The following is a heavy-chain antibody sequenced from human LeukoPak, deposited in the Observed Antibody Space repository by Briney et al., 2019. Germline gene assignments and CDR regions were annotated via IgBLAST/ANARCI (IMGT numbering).Heavy chain of an antibody. Sequence: GGSLRLSCAASGFTFSSYDMSWVRQVPDKGLEWVSGISGSGTHTFYADSVKGRFTISRDTSKSTMFLQMDSLRVEDTAVYYCVKLRWQPLWGQGTQVTVSS. CDR3: VKLRWQPL. CDR2: ISGSGTHT. V-gene: IGHV3-23*01. J-gene: IGHJ4*02. CDR1: GFTFSSYD. D-gene: IGHD2-15*01.